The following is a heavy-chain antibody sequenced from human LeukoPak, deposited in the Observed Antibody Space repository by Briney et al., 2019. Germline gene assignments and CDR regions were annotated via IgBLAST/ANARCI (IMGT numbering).Heavy chain of an antibody. CDR3: AKSTGYSTTGRDFDS. CDR2: ISGSGGST. Sequence: PGGSLRLSCAASGFTFSSYIMSWVRQAPGKGLEWVSAISGSGGSTSYADSVKGRFTISRDNSKNTLYLQLSSLRAEDTAVYYCAKSTGYSTTGRDFDSWGRGTLVTVSS. V-gene: IGHV3-23*01. CDR1: GFTFSSYI. J-gene: IGHJ4*02. D-gene: IGHD6-13*01.